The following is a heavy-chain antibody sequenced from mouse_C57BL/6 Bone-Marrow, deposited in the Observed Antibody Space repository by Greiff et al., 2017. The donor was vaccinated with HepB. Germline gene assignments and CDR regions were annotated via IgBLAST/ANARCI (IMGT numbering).Heavy chain of an antibody. CDR3: TVFITTVGPYWYFDV. D-gene: IGHD1-1*01. V-gene: IGHV6-6*01. CDR1: GFTFSDAW. J-gene: IGHJ1*03. CDR2: IRNKANNHAT. Sequence: EVKLVESGGGLVQPGGSMKLSCAASGFTFSDAWMDWVRQSPEKGLEWVAEIRNKANNHATYYAESVKGRFTISRDDSKSSVYLQMNSLRAEDTGIYYCTVFITTVGPYWYFDVWGTGTTVTVSS.